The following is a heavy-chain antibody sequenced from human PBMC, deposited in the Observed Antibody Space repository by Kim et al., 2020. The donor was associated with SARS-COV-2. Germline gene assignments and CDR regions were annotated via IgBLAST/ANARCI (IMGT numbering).Heavy chain of an antibody. V-gene: IGHV3-30*02. CDR2: GSTK. Sequence: GSTKYYADSVKGRFTIPRDNSKNTLYLQMNSLRAEDTAVYYCAKVGAAGLYFDIWGQGTMVTVSS. D-gene: IGHD6-13*01. CDR3: AKVGAAGLYFDI. J-gene: IGHJ3*02.